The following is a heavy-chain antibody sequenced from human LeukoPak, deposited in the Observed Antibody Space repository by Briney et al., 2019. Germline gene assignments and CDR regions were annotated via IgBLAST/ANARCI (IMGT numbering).Heavy chain of an antibody. D-gene: IGHD3-10*01. Sequence: ASVKLSCKASGSTFTGYYIHWLRQAPGQGLEWMGGLNPNRGNTGYAQKFQGRITMTRNTSISTAYMELSSLRSEDTAVYYCARDLAYYYGSGSYYIPYYYYYYMDVWGKGTTVTVSS. CDR3: ARDLAYYYGSGSYYIPYYYYYYMDV. CDR1: GSTFTGYY. J-gene: IGHJ6*03. V-gene: IGHV1-8*02. CDR2: LNPNRGNT.